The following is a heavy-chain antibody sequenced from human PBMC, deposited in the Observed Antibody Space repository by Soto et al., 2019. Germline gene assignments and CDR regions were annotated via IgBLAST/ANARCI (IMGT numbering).Heavy chain of an antibody. CDR3: ARANHCSGGSCYYYYYYGRDV. Sequence: LNRYCAASGFAYSSDRMDWRRQTQEKGLEWVAVICCDGSNIYYADSVKGRFTISRDNSKNSLYLQMNSLRAEDTAVYYCARANHCSGGSCYYYYYYGRDVWGHGITVTVSS. D-gene: IGHD2-15*01. V-gene: IGHV3-33*08. J-gene: IGHJ6*02. CDR1: GFAYSSDR. CDR2: ICCDGSNI.